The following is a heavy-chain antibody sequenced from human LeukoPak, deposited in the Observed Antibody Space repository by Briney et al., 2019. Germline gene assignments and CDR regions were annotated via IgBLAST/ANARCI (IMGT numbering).Heavy chain of an antibody. CDR3: AKGRLVVVAADAFDI. D-gene: IGHD2-15*01. Sequence: GGSLRLSCAASGFTFSSYEMNWVRQAPGKGLEWVSYISSSGSTIYYADSVKGRFTTSRDNAKNSLYLQMNSLRAEDTALYYCAKGRLVVVAADAFDIWGQGTMVTVSS. CDR1: GFTFSSYE. J-gene: IGHJ3*02. V-gene: IGHV3-48*03. CDR2: ISSSGSTI.